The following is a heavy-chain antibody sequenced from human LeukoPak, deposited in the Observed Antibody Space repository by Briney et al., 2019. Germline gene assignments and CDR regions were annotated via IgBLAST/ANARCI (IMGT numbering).Heavy chain of an antibody. V-gene: IGHV4-59*01. CDR3: ARSSGSRYYIDY. Sequence: SETLSLTCTVSSGSISTYYWSWIRQPPGKRLEWIGFIHYTGSTNYNPSLKSRVTISVDTSKIQLSLKLNSVTAADTAVYYCARSSGSRYYIDYWGQGILVTVSS. D-gene: IGHD1-26*01. CDR2: IHYTGST. CDR1: SGSISTYY. J-gene: IGHJ4*02.